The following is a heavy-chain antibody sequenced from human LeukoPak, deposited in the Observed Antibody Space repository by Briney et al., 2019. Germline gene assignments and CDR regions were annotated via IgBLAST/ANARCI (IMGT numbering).Heavy chain of an antibody. CDR3: ARQESSGSQH. Sequence: GESLKISFKGSGYSFTTYWIGWVRQMPGKGLEWMGIIYSGDSDTRYSPSFQGHVTISPDKSISPAYPQWSRLKASDPAMYLCARQESSGSQHWRQGTLVTVSS. V-gene: IGHV5-51*01. CDR2: IYSGDSDT. CDR1: GYSFTTYW. D-gene: IGHD3-10*01. J-gene: IGHJ1*01.